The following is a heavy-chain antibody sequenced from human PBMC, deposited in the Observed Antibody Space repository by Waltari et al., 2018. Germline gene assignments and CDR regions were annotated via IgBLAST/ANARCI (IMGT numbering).Heavy chain of an antibody. CDR2: ISWNSGSI. D-gene: IGHD2-21*02. Sequence: EVQLVESGGGLVQPGRSLRLSCAASGFTFDDYAMHWVRQAPGKGLEWVSGISWNSGSIGYADSVKGRFTISRDNTKNSLYLQMNSLRAEDMALYYCARDWVTGDAFDIWGQGTMVTVSS. CDR1: GFTFDDYA. CDR3: ARDWVTGDAFDI. V-gene: IGHV3-9*03. J-gene: IGHJ3*02.